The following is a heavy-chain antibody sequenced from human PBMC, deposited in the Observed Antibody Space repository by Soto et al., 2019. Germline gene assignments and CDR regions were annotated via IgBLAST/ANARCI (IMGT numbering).Heavy chain of an antibody. J-gene: IGHJ4*02. CDR3: ATDQRCSSTSCYLFY. Sequence: GASVKVSWKVSGYTLTELSMHWVRQAPGKGLEWMGGFDPEDGETIYAQKFQGRVTMTEDTSTDTAYMELSSLRSEDTAVYYCATDQRCSSTSCYLFYWGQGTLVTVSS. V-gene: IGHV1-24*01. CDR1: GYTLTELS. CDR2: FDPEDGET. D-gene: IGHD2-2*01.